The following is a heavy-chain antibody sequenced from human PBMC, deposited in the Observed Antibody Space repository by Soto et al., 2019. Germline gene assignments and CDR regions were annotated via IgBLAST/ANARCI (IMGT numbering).Heavy chain of an antibody. V-gene: IGHV3-30*18. CDR3: ANVGRGRYYDSSGYEFDY. D-gene: IGHD3-22*01. CDR2: ISYDGSNK. J-gene: IGHJ4*02. CDR1: GFTFSSYG. Sequence: GGSLRLSCAASGFTFSSYGMHWVRQAPGKGLEWVAVISYDGSNKYYADSVKGRFTISRDNSKNTLYLQMNSLRAEDTAVYYCANVGRGRYYDSSGYEFDYWGQGTLVTVSS.